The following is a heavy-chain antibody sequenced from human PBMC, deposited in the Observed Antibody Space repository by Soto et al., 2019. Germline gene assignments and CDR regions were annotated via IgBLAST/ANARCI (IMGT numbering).Heavy chain of an antibody. Sequence: SETLSLTCTVYGGSFSDYYWSWIRQPPGKGLEWIGEIIHTGSTNFNPSLESRVTISVDTSKNQFSLKLSSVTAADTAVYYCAKVRRHISLSWGQGTLVTVSS. V-gene: IGHV4-34*12. CDR1: GGSFSDYY. CDR3: AKVRRHISLS. D-gene: IGHD2-2*01. CDR2: IIHTGST. J-gene: IGHJ5*02.